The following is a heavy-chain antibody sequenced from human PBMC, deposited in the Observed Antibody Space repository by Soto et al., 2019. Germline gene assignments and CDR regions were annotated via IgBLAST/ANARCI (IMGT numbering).Heavy chain of an antibody. CDR1: GYTFTGYY. J-gene: IGHJ6*02. CDR2: INPNSGGT. Sequence: ASVKVSCKASGYTFTGYYMHWVRQAPGQGLEWMGWINPNSGGTNYAQKFQGRVTMTRDTSISTAYMELSRLRSDDTAVYYCARDSSGAGGAPYYYYYGMDVWGPGATVTVSS. D-gene: IGHD2-15*01. CDR3: ARDSSGAGGAPYYYYYGMDV. V-gene: IGHV1-2*02.